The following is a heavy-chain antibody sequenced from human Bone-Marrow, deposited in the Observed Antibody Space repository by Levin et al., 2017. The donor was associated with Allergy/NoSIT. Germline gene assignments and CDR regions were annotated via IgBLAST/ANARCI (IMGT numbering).Heavy chain of an antibody. V-gene: IGHV3-7*01. D-gene: IGHD5-12*01. CDR2: IKQDGSEK. CDR1: GFTFSSYW. CDR3: ARDLPSGYSGYYGMDV. J-gene: IGHJ6*02. Sequence: GESLKISCAASGFTFSSYWMSWVRQAPGKGLEWVANIKQDGSEKYYVDSVKGRFTISRDNAKNSLYLQMNSLRAEDTAVYYCARDLPSGYSGYYGMDVWGQGTTVTVSS.